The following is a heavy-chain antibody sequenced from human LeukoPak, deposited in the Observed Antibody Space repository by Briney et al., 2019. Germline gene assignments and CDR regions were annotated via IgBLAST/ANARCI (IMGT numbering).Heavy chain of an antibody. V-gene: IGHV3-30*02. CDR3: AKDTPGFGGDDFVH. CDR2: IRSDGNDK. D-gene: IGHD3-10*01. Sequence: GGSLRLSCAASGFTFRTYAMHWVRQAPGKGLEWVSSIRSDGNDKFYADSVKGRFTISRDNSKDTLYLQMNSLRTEDTAVYYCAKDTPGFGGDDFVHWGQGTLVTVSS. J-gene: IGHJ4*02. CDR1: GFTFRTYA.